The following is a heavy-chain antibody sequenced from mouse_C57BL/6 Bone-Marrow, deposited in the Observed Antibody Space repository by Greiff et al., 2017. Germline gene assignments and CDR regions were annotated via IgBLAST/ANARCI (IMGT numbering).Heavy chain of an antibody. D-gene: IGHD2-12*01. CDR1: GYTFTSYW. Sequence: VKLMESGAELAKPGASVKLSCKASGYTFTSYWMHWVKQRPGQGLEWIGYINPSSGYTKYNQKFKDKATLTAEKSSSTAYMQLSSLTDEDSAGYYCAKLPFDYWGQGTTLTVSS. CDR2: INPSSGYT. J-gene: IGHJ2*01. V-gene: IGHV1-7*01. CDR3: AKLPFDY.